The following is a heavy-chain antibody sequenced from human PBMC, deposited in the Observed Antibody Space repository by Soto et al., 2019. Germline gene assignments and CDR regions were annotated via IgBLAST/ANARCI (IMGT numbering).Heavy chain of an antibody. CDR2: IWYDGSNK. J-gene: IGHJ4*02. V-gene: IGHV3-33*01. D-gene: IGHD1-1*01. CDR3: ARDPGGERRPFDY. CDR1: GFTFSNFG. Sequence: GESLKISCAASGFTFSNFGMHWVRQAPGKGLEWVAVIWYDGSNKYYADSVKGRFTISRDNSKNTLYLQMDSLRAEDTALYYCARDPGGERRPFDYWGQGALVTVSS.